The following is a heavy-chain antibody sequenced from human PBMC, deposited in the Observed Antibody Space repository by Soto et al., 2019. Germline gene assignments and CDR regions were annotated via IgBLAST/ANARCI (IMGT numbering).Heavy chain of an antibody. V-gene: IGHV3-21*02. Sequence: EVQLVESGGGLVKPGGSLRLSCAASGFTFSTCSMNWVRQAPGKGLEWVSSISSSSRNIYYADSVKGRFTISRDNAKNSLYLQMTSLRAEDRSAPYCARSNEYAAAYLDYWGQGTLVTVSS. CDR1: GFTFSTCS. CDR2: ISSSSRNI. D-gene: IGHD2-8*01. CDR3: ARSNEYAAAYLDY. J-gene: IGHJ4*02.